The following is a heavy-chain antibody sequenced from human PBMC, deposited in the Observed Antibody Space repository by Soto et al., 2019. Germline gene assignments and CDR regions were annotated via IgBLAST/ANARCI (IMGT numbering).Heavy chain of an antibody. CDR2: IHYSGNT. Sequence: SETLSLTCAVSGGSISSSDYYWGWIRQPPGKGLEWIGSIHYSGNTHYNPSLESRVTISLDTSKNQFSLNLIAVTATDTAVYFCARLGYDSSASYDDIDYWGQGTLVTVSS. V-gene: IGHV4-39*01. CDR1: GGSISSSDYY. D-gene: IGHD3-22*01. J-gene: IGHJ4*02. CDR3: ARLGYDSSASYDDIDY.